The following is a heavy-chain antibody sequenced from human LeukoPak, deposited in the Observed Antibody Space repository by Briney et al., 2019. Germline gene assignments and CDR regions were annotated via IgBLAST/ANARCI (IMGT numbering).Heavy chain of an antibody. CDR3: ARDHCSSTSCPYYFDY. D-gene: IGHD2-2*01. V-gene: IGHV4-34*01. Sequence: PSETLSLTCAVYGGSFSGYYWSWIRQPPGKGLEWIGEINHSGSTNYNPSLKSRVTISVDTSKNQFSLKLSSVTAADTAVYYCARDHCSSTSCPYYFDYWGQGTLVTVSS. CDR1: GGSFSGYY. CDR2: INHSGST. J-gene: IGHJ4*02.